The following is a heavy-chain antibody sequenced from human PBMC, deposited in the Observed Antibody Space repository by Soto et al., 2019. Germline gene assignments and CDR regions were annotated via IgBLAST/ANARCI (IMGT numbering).Heavy chain of an antibody. D-gene: IGHD4-4*01. Sequence: QVQLVQSGAEVKKPGASVKVSCKASGYTFNSYGISWVRQAPGQGLEWMGWISAYNGNTNYAQKLQGRVTMTTETSTSTAYMELRSLRSDDTAVYYCARDRSNYVAHYGMDVWGQGTTVTVSS. CDR3: ARDRSNYVAHYGMDV. CDR2: ISAYNGNT. J-gene: IGHJ6*02. CDR1: GYTFNSYG. V-gene: IGHV1-18*01.